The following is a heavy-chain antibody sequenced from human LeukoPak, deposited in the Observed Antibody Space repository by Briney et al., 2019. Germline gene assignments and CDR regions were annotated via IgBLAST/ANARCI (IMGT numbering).Heavy chain of an antibody. Sequence: GASVKVSCKASGYTFTGYYMHWVRQAPGQGLEWMGWINPNSGGTNYAQKFQGRVTMPRDTSISTAYMELSRLRPDDTAVYYCARARIAAAGGGFDYWGQGTLVTVSS. J-gene: IGHJ4*02. V-gene: IGHV1-2*02. CDR2: INPNSGGT. D-gene: IGHD6-13*01. CDR3: ARARIAAAGGGFDY. CDR1: GYTFTGYY.